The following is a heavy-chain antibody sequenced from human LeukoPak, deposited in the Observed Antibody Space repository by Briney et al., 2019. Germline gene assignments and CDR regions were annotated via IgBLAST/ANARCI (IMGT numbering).Heavy chain of an antibody. D-gene: IGHD2-8*01. CDR1: GFNFSNFG. J-gene: IGHJ4*02. CDR2: MRYDATKK. Sequence: GGSLRLPCAASGFNFSNFGIHWVRQAPGKGLEWVAFMRYDATKKYYADSVKGRFTISRDNSKNTVFLQINSLRADDTSVYYCARSVMMYASTYYFHYWGQGTLVTVSS. V-gene: IGHV3-30*02. CDR3: ARSVMMYASTYYFHY.